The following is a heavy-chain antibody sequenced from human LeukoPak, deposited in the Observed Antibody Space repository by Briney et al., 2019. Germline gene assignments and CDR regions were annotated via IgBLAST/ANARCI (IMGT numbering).Heavy chain of an antibody. V-gene: IGHV1-24*01. CDR1: GYTLTELS. J-gene: IGHJ4*02. CDR3: VSIDLDS. CDR2: EDGGP. Sequence: ASVKVSCKVSGYTLTELSIHWVRQAPGKGLEWMGGEDGGPIYAQKLQGRVTMTEDTSTDTAHMDVSSLRSEDTAVYYCVSIDLDSWGQGTLVTVSS. D-gene: IGHD3-16*02.